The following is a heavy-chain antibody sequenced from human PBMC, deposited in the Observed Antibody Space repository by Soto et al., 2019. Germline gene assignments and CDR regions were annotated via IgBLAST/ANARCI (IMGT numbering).Heavy chain of an antibody. D-gene: IGHD6-19*01. Sequence: EVQLVESGGGLVQPGGSLRLSCAASGFTFSSYSMNWVRQAPGKGLEWVSYISSSSSTIYYADSVKGRFTISRDNAKNSRYLQMNSLRAEDTAVYYCASSGWFDTYYYYYYMDVWGKGTTVTVSS. V-gene: IGHV3-48*01. CDR1: GFTFSSYS. J-gene: IGHJ6*03. CDR2: ISSSSSTI. CDR3: ASSGWFDTYYYYYYMDV.